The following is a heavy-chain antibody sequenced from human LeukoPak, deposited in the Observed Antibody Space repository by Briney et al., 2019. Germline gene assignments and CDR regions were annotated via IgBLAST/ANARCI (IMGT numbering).Heavy chain of an antibody. J-gene: IGHJ6*02. CDR3: ARWYNSLDV. V-gene: IGHV3-64*01. CDR2: ISSNGGST. D-gene: IGHD1-1*01. CDR1: GFTFRNSA. Sequence: GGSLRLSCAASGFTFRNSAMHWVRQAPGRGLEYVSGISSNGGSTYYANAVKGRFTISRDNSRNTVYLQMGSLRPEDMAVYYCARWYNSLDVWGQGTTVTVSS.